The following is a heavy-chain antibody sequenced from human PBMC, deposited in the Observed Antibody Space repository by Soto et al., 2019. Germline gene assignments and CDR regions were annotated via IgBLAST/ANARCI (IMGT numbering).Heavy chain of an antibody. CDR2: VYYNGST. V-gene: IGHV4-59*08. CDR3: ARALREYYNGPLDK. J-gene: IGHJ4*02. CDR1: GGSISSYY. Sequence: QVRLQESGPGLVKPSETLSLTCSVSGGSISSYYWNWIRQPPGKGLEWIGDVYYNGSTNYNPSLKSRVTISLNTSEKQFSLKLSSVTAADTAVYYCARALREYYNGPLDKWGQGTLVTVSS. D-gene: IGHD2-8*01.